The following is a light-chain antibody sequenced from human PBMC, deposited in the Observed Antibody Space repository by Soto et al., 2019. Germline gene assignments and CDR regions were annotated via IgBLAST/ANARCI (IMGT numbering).Light chain of an antibody. J-gene: IGKJ1*01. CDR2: AAS. V-gene: IGKV3-20*01. CDR1: QSVSSTY. CDR3: QQYGSSRWT. Sequence: EIVLTQAPDTLSLFPGERATLSCRASQSVSSTYLAWYQQKPGQAPRPLISAASSRATGTPGRFSGSGSGTDFTLTVSCLVPEHFAVYYCQQYGSSRWTFGQGTKVDIK.